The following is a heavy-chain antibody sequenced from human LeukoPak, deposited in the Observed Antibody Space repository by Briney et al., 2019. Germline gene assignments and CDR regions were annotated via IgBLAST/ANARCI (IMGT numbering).Heavy chain of an antibody. D-gene: IGHD1-26*01. CDR1: GFTFSTYV. CDR3: AKGWDTKSTSRSPFDY. V-gene: IGHV3-30*18. J-gene: IGHJ4*02. Sequence: GWSLRLSCAASGFTFSTYVMHGVRQAPGKGLEWVAVISYDGSNKYYADSVKGRFTISRDNSKNPLSLQMNSLRSEDTAVYYCAKGWDTKSTSRSPFDYWGQGTLVTVSS. CDR2: ISYDGSNK.